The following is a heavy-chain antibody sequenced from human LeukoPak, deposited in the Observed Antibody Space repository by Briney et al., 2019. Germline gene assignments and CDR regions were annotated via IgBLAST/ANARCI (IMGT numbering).Heavy chain of an antibody. CDR3: ARQGYCTSGSCYAGSEFDP. Sequence: SETLSLTCTVSGGSINRRTYYWGWLRLAPGKGLEWIGSMFSNGNTYYNPSLKSRVAISLDRSKNEFSLKLTSVTAADTAVYYCARQGYCTSGSCYAGSEFDPWGQGTLVIVSS. V-gene: IGHV4-39*01. CDR2: MFSNGNT. CDR1: GGSINRRTYY. J-gene: IGHJ5*02. D-gene: IGHD2-2*01.